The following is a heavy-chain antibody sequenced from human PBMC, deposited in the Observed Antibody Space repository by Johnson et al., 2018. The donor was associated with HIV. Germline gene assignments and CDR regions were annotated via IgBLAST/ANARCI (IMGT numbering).Heavy chain of an antibody. V-gene: IGHV3-66*02. CDR1: GFTVTTKY. CDR2: IYSGGST. J-gene: IGHJ3*02. CDR3: AKAQAFRGAFDI. D-gene: IGHD2/OR15-2a*01. Sequence: EVQLVESGGGLVQPGGSLRLSCAASGFTVTTKYMSWVRQAPGKGLEWVSVIYSGGSTYYADSVKGRFTISRDNSKNTLYLQMNSLRAEDTAVYYCAKAQAFRGAFDIWGQGTMVIVSS.